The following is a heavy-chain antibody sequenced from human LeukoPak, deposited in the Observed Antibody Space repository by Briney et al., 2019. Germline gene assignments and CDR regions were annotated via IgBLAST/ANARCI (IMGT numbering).Heavy chain of an antibody. J-gene: IGHJ4*02. D-gene: IGHD3-22*01. CDR1: GYTFTSYD. CDR3: AVGGLYYYDSSGYYPFDY. V-gene: IGHV1-8*01. Sequence: GASVKVSCKASGYTFTSYDINWVRQATGQGLEWMGWMNPNSGNTGYAQKFQGRVTTTRNTSISTAYMELSSLRSEDTAVYYCAVGGLYYYDSSGYYPFDYWGQGTLVTVSS. CDR2: MNPNSGNT.